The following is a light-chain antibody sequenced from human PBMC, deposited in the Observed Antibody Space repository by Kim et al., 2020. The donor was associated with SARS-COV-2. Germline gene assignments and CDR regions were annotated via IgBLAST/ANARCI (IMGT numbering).Light chain of an antibody. CDR1: KLGDKY. Sequence: SYELTQPPSVSVSPGQTASITCPGDKLGDKYACWYQQKPGQSPVLVIYQHTKRPSGIPERFSGSNSGNTATLTISGTQAMDEADYYCQAWDSSTYYVFGTGTKVTV. CDR2: QHT. CDR3: QAWDSSTYYV. J-gene: IGLJ1*01. V-gene: IGLV3-1*01.